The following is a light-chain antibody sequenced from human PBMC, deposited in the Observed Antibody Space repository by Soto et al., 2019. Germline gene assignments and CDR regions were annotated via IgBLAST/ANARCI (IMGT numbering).Light chain of an antibody. CDR1: QDLSKY. J-gene: IGKJ2*01. CDR3: QQYDSFPRT. CDR2: HSS. V-gene: IGKV1-33*01. Sequence: DIQMTQSPSSLSPSVGDRVTITCQASQDLSKYLNWYQQKPGKAPKLLFSHSSNLETGVPSRFSGSGSGTHFTLTISSLQPEDLASYCCQQYDSFPRTFGQGTMLEIK.